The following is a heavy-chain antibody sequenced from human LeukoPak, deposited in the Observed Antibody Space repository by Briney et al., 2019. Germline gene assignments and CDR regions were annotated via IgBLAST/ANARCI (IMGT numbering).Heavy chain of an antibody. Sequence: ASVKVSCKASGYTFTSYAMNWVRRAPGQGLEWMGWINTNTGNPTYAQGFTGRFVFSLDTSVSTAYLQISSLKAEDTAVYYCARQITMVRGVKHNWFDPWGQGTLVTVSS. CDR1: GYTFTSYA. D-gene: IGHD3-10*01. J-gene: IGHJ5*02. V-gene: IGHV7-4-1*02. CDR2: INTNTGNP. CDR3: ARQITMVRGVKHNWFDP.